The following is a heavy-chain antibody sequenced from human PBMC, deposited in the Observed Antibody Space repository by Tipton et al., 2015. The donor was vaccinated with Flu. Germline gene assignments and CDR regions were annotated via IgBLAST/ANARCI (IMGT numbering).Heavy chain of an antibody. J-gene: IGHJ6*02. CDR2: IYYSGTT. V-gene: IGHV4-39*07. D-gene: IGHD1-1*01. Sequence: TFSSFAMSWVRQAPRKGLEWIGSIYYSGTTYYNPSLKSRVTISIDASKNQFSLDMTSLTAADTAVYYCARDLWNDRRAYYYYGVDVWGQGTTVTVPS. CDR1: TFSSFA. CDR3: ARDLWNDRRAYYYYGVDV.